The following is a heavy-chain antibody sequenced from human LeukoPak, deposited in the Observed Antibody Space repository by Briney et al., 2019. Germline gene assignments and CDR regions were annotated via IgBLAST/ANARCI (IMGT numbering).Heavy chain of an antibody. J-gene: IGHJ4*02. Sequence: SQTLPLTCAISGDSVSSNIAAWNWIRQSPSRGLEWLGRTYYRSKWYNDYAVSVKSRITINPDTSKNQFSLQLNSVTPEDTAVYYCAREPTRYSSGWYQFDYWGQGTLVTVSS. D-gene: IGHD6-19*01. CDR2: TYYRSKWYN. CDR1: GDSVSSNIAA. V-gene: IGHV6-1*01. CDR3: AREPTRYSSGWYQFDY.